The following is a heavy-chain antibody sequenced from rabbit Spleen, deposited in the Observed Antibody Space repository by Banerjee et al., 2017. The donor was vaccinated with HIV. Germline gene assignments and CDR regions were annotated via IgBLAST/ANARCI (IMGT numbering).Heavy chain of an antibody. CDR2: INVATGKP. Sequence: QEQLVESGGGLVQPEGSLTLTCTASGFSFGDRDVMCWVRQAPGKGLEWIACINVATGKPVYATWAKGPFTISKTSSTTVTLQMTSLTAADTATYFCARDTSSSFSSYGMDLWGPGTLVTVS. CDR1: GFSFGDRDV. CDR3: ARDTSSSFSSYGMDL. D-gene: IGHD1-1*01. V-gene: IGHV1S45*01. J-gene: IGHJ6*01.